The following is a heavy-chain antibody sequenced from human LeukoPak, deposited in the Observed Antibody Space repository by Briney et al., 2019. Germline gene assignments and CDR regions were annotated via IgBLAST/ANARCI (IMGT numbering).Heavy chain of an antibody. CDR3: AKGPVMVRGVDYFDY. CDR2: ISGSGGST. V-gene: IGHV3-23*01. Sequence: PGGTLRLSCAASGFTFSSYAMSWVRQAPGKGLEWVSGISGSGGSTYYADSVKGRFTISRDNSKNTLYLQMNSLRAEDTAVYYCAKGPVMVRGVDYFDYWGQGTLVTVSS. CDR1: GFTFSSYA. J-gene: IGHJ4*02. D-gene: IGHD3-10*01.